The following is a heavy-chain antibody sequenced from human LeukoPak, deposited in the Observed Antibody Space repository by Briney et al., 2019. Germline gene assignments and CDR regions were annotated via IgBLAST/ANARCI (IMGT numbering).Heavy chain of an antibody. V-gene: IGHV4-34*01. D-gene: IGHD3-10*01. CDR2: IKHSESS. Sequence: SETLSLTPAVYGGSFRGYYWSWIRHPPGKGRGWSGEIKHSESSNYNPSLKSRVTISVDTSKNEFSLKLSSVTAGDTAVYDCARGDGEPDDSTPTDWFDPWGQGTLVTVSS. CDR1: GGSFRGYY. CDR3: ARGDGEPDDSTPTDWFDP. J-gene: IGHJ5*02.